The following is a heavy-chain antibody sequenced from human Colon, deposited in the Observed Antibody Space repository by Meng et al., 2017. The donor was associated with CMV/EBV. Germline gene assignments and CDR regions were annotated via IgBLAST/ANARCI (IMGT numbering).Heavy chain of an antibody. CDR3: GKQLAAAGLCIDY. CDR1: GFTFNYAW. V-gene: IGHV3-23*03. J-gene: IGHJ4*02. CDR2: IYSGGSTT. D-gene: IGHD6-13*01. Sequence: GESLKISCAASGFTFNYAWMSWVRQTPGKGLEWVSVIYSGGSTTSYADSVKGRFTISRDNSRNMVYLQMNSLRAEDTAVYYCGKQLAAAGLCIDYWGQGTLVTVSS.